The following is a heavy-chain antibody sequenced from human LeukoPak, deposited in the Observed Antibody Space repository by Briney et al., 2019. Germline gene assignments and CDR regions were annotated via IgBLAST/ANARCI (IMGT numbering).Heavy chain of an antibody. CDR2: LYYSGSS. V-gene: IGHV4-39*01. CDR1: GDSISSSNSY. CDR3: VRHEGGAAGGYDAFDI. D-gene: IGHD6-13*01. Sequence: PSETLSLTCTVSGDSISSSNSYRGWIRQPPGKGLEWIGSLYYSGSSYYNPSLKSRVTISADTSKNQFSLKLTSVTAADTAVYYCVRHEGGAAGGYDAFDIWGQGTMVTVSS. J-gene: IGHJ3*02.